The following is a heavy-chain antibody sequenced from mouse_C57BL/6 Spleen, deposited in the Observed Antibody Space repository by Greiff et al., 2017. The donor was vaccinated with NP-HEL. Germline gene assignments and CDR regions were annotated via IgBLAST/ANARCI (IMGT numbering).Heavy chain of an antibody. D-gene: IGHD2-12*01. V-gene: IGHV1-80*01. CDR2: IYPGDGDT. CDR3: ARSQGYYTPYYFDY. J-gene: IGHJ2*01. CDR1: GYAFSSYW. Sequence: VKLQESGAELVKPGASVKISCKASGYAFSSYWMNWVKQRPGKGLEWIGQIYPGDGDTNYNGKFKGKATLTADKSSSTAYMQLSSLTSEDSAVYFCARSQGYYTPYYFDYWGQGTTLTVSS.